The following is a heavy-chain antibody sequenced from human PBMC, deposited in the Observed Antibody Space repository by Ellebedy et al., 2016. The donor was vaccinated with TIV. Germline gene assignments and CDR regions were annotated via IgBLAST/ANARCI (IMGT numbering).Heavy chain of an antibody. CDR1: GGSISSYY. CDR3: ARGGTWKGYFDY. Sequence: SETLSLTCTVSGGSISSYYWSRIRQPPGKGLEWIGYIYYSGSTNYSGSTNYNPSLKSRVTISVDTSKNQFSLKLSSVTAADTAVYYCARGGTWKGYFDYWGQGTLVTVSS. V-gene: IGHV4-59*01. D-gene: IGHD3-16*01. J-gene: IGHJ4*02. CDR2: IYYSGSTNYSGST.